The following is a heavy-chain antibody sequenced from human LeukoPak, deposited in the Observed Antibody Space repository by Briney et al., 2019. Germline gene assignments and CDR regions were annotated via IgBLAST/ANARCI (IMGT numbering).Heavy chain of an antibody. CDR2: IKQDGSEK. Sequence: PGGSLRLSCAASGFTFSNYWMSWVRQASGKGLEWVANIKQDGSEKYYVDSVKGRFTISRDNAKNSLSLQMNSLRVEDTAVYYCARVLGYYYESTGYWDWGQGTLVTVSS. V-gene: IGHV3-7*01. CDR1: GFTFSNYW. J-gene: IGHJ4*02. D-gene: IGHD3-22*01. CDR3: ARVLGYYYESTGYWD.